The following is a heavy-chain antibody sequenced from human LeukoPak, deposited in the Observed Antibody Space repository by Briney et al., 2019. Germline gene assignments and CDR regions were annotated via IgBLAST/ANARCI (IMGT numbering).Heavy chain of an antibody. J-gene: IGHJ4*02. CDR3: ATSSEYLDWLLDFDY. CDR1: GYTLTELS. D-gene: IGHD3-9*01. V-gene: IGHV1-24*01. Sequence: ASVKVSCKVSGYTLTELSMHWVRQAPGKGLEWMGGFDPEDGETIYAQKFQGRVTMTEDTSTDTAYMELSSLRSEDTAVYYCATSSEYLDWLLDFDYWGQGTLVTVSS. CDR2: FDPEDGET.